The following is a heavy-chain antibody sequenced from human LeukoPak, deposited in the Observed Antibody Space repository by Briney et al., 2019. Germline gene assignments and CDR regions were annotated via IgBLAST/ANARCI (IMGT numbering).Heavy chain of an antibody. D-gene: IGHD3-22*01. CDR3: ARGVTAYDSSGYYY. V-gene: IGHV3-21*01. Sequence: NPGGSLRLSCAASGFTFSSYSMNWVRQAPGKGLEWVSSISSSSSYIYYADSVKGRFTISRDNAKNSLYLQMNSLRAEHTAVYYCARGVTAYDSSGYYYWGQGTLVTVSS. CDR2: ISSSSSYI. CDR1: GFTFSSYS. J-gene: IGHJ4*02.